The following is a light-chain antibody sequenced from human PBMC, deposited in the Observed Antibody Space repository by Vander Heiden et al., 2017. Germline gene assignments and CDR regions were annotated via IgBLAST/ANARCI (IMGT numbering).Light chain of an antibody. CDR3: QQSYSNLALT. J-gene: IGKJ4*01. CDR1: QSIGSY. V-gene: IGKV1-39*01. CDR2: AAS. Sequence: DIQMTQSPSSLSASVGDRVSNTCRASQSIGSYINGYQQKPGKAPKLLIYAASSLQIEVPSRFSGSGFGKDFTLTISSRQPEDFTAYYCQQSYSNLALTCGGGTKVEVK.